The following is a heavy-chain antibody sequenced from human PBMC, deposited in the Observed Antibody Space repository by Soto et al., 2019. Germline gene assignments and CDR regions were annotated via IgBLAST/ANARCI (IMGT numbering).Heavy chain of an antibody. J-gene: IGHJ4*02. CDR2: ISGSGGST. D-gene: IGHD3-3*01. Sequence: EVQLLESGGGLVQPGGSLRLSCAASGFTFSSYAMSWVRQAPGKGLEWVSAISGSGGSTYYADSVKGRFTISRDNSKNTLYLQMNSLRAEDTAVYYCAKLDYDFWSGYSSGDYYFDYWGQGTLVTVSS. CDR1: GFTFSSYA. V-gene: IGHV3-23*01. CDR3: AKLDYDFWSGYSSGDYYFDY.